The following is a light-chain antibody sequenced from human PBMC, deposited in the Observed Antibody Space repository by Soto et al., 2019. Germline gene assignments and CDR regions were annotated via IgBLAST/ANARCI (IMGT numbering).Light chain of an antibody. Sequence: EIVLTQSPATLSLSPGERATLSCRASQSISNSLAWYQEKPGQAPRLLIYDSSNRATGIAPRFRGSGSGTDITLTISSLGPEDFAVSYCQQRNNWPPPTFGGGTKVEI. CDR2: DSS. CDR1: QSISNS. CDR3: QQRNNWPPPT. J-gene: IGKJ4*01. V-gene: IGKV3-11*01.